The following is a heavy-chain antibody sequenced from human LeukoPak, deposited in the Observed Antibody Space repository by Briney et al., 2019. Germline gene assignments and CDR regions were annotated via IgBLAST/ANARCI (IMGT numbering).Heavy chain of an antibody. D-gene: IGHD2-2*01. CDR2: INPNSGGT. V-gene: IGHV1-2*06. J-gene: IGHJ6*02. CDR1: GYTFTGYY. Sequence: GASVKVSCKASGYTFTGYYMHWVRQAPGQGLEWMGRINPNSGGTNYAQKFQGRVTMTRDTSISTAYMELSRLRSDDTAVYYCARDRIVVVPAASYYYYYGMDVWGQGATVTVSS. CDR3: ARDRIVVVPAASYYYYYGMDV.